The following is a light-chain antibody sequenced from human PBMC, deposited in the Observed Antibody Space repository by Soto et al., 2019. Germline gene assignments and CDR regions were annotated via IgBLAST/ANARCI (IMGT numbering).Light chain of an antibody. Sequence: EIVMTQSPATLSVSPGERATLSCRASQSVSSNLAWYQQKPGQAPRLLIYHASARVTGIPARFSGSGSGTEFTLTISSLQSEDFAVYYCQQYNNWPPFTFGQGTRLEI. J-gene: IGKJ5*01. CDR1: QSVSSN. V-gene: IGKV3D-15*01. CDR3: QQYNNWPPFT. CDR2: HAS.